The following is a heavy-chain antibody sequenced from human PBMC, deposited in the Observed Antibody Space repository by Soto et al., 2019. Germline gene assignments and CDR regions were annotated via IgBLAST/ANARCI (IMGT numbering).Heavy chain of an antibody. CDR1: GFTFSSYA. D-gene: IGHD2-15*01. Sequence: QVQLVESGGGVVKPGRSLRLSCAASGFTFSSYAMHWVRQAPGKGLKWVAVISYDGSNEYYADYVKGRLTISRDNSKNTLYLQMNSLRAEDTAVYYCARERGCYSSAVVDYWGQGTLVTVSS. J-gene: IGHJ4*02. CDR3: ARERGCYSSAVVDY. V-gene: IGHV3-30-3*01. CDR2: ISYDGSNE.